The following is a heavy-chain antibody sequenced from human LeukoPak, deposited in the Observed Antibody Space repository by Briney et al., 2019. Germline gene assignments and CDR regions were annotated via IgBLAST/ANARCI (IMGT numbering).Heavy chain of an antibody. CDR3: ARGGRTRGKYRSSTPSHFDY. Sequence: PGGSLRLSCAASGFTVGSNDINWVRQAPGKGLEWLAIIYSGGSTYYADSVKGRFTISRDNSKNTLYLQMNSLRVEDTAVYYCARGGRTRGKYRSSTPSHFDYWGQGTLVTVSS. J-gene: IGHJ4*02. CDR1: GFTVGSND. D-gene: IGHD1-26*01. V-gene: IGHV3-66*01. CDR2: IYSGGST.